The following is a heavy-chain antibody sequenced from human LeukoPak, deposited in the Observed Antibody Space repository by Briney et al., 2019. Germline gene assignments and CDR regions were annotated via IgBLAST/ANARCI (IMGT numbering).Heavy chain of an antibody. D-gene: IGHD3-3*01. CDR2: INPNSGGT. J-gene: IGHJ5*02. CDR1: EYTFTGYY. Sequence: ASVKVSCKASEYTFTGYYMHWVRQAPGQGLEWMGWINPNSGGTNYAQKFQGRVTMTRDTSISTAYMELSRLRSDDTAVYYCARGYDFWSGYYLLGLSSVWFDPWGQGTLVTVSS. V-gene: IGHV1-2*02. CDR3: ARGYDFWSGYYLLGLSSVWFDP.